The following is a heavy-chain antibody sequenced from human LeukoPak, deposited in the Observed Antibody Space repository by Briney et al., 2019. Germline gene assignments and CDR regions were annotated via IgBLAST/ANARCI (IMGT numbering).Heavy chain of an antibody. CDR3: GRFGDEAAVDY. D-gene: IGHD3-10*01. Sequence: GGSLRLSCAASGFSFSTYWMTWVRQAAGKWLEWVANIEPAGSETYYVDPVKGRFTISRDNAKNLLYLQMNSLRAEDTAVYYCGRFGDEAAVDYWGQGTLVTVSS. V-gene: IGHV3-7*01. CDR2: IEPAGSET. CDR1: GFSFSTYW. J-gene: IGHJ4*02.